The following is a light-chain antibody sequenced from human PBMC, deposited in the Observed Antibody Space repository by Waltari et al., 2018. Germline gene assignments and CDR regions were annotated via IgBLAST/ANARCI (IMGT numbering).Light chain of an antibody. CDR3: QHGYGTPWT. CDR2: KAS. Sequence: DIQTTQSPSSLSASVGDRVTITCRASENVNNYLNWYQQKPGKAPKLLIYKASTLQSGVPSRFSGSGSGTDYTFTISSLQSEDVATYYCQHGYGTPWTFGQGTKVEIK. J-gene: IGKJ1*01. V-gene: IGKV1-39*01. CDR1: ENVNNY.